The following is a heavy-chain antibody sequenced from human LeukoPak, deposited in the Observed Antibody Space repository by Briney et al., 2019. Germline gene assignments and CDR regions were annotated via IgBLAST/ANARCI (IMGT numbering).Heavy chain of an antibody. Sequence: PGGSLRLSCSASGVTLSSYAMHWVRQAPGKGLEYVSAISSNGGSTYYADSAKGRFTISRDNSKNTLYLQMSSLRAEDTAAYYCVKDPYDYGGSEGYFDYWGQGTLVTVSS. CDR3: VKDPYDYGGSEGYFDY. CDR2: ISSNGGST. J-gene: IGHJ4*02. D-gene: IGHD4-23*01. CDR1: GVTLSSYA. V-gene: IGHV3-64D*06.